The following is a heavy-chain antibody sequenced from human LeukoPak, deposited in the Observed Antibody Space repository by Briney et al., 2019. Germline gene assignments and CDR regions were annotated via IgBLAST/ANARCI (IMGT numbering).Heavy chain of an antibody. CDR2: ISYDGSNK. V-gene: IGHV3-30*18. D-gene: IGHD5-18*01. CDR3: AKDGDTAMVSSYYGMDV. CDR1: GFTFSSYG. Sequence: PGGSLRLSCAASGFTFSSYGMHWVRRAPGKGLEWVAVISYDGSNKYYADSVKGRFTISRDNSKNTLYLQMNSLRAEDTAVYYCAKDGDTAMVSSYYGMDVWGKGTAVTVSS. J-gene: IGHJ6*04.